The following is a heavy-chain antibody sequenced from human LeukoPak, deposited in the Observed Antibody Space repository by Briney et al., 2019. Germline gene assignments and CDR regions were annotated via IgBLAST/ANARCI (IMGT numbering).Heavy chain of an antibody. CDR3: ARCGSYYVYYMDV. CDR2: IYPGDSDT. V-gene: IGHV5-51*01. CDR1: GYSFTSYW. Sequence: GESLQISCKGSGYSFTSYWIGWVRQMPGKGLEWMGIIYPGDSDTRYSPSFQGKVTISAAKSTSTAYLQWCSLKAADTAMFYCARCGSYYVYYMDVWGKGTTVTVSS. D-gene: IGHD1-26*01. J-gene: IGHJ6*03.